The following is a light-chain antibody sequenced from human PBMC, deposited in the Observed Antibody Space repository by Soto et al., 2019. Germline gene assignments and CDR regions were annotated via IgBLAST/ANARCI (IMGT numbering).Light chain of an antibody. CDR2: GVS. CDR3: QQYDSSPGT. V-gene: IGKV3-20*01. CDR1: QRIARDY. Sequence: EIVLTQSPGTLSVSPGESVTLSCRARQRIARDYLAWYPQRPGQAPRLLIYGVSSTASGIPAKFSGSGTGTEFTLTISGLDLADIAVYYLQQYDSSPGTCGQGTNLDIK. J-gene: IGKJ2*01.